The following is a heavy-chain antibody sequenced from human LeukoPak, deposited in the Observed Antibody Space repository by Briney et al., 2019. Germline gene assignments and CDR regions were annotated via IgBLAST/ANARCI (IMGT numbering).Heavy chain of an antibody. V-gene: IGHV3-30*03. J-gene: IGHJ4*02. CDR1: GFTFSSYG. D-gene: IGHD4-17*01. CDR2: ILYDGSNK. CDR3: ATGLRYYFDY. Sequence: GRSLRLSCAASGFTFSSYGMHWVRQAPGKGLEWVAVILYDGSNKYYADSVKGRFTISRDNSKNTLYLQMNSLRAEDTAVYYCATGLRYYFDYWGQGTLVTVSS.